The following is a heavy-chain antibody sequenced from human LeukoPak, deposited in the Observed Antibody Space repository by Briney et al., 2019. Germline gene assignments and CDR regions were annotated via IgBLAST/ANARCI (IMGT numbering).Heavy chain of an antibody. V-gene: IGHV3-43*01. CDR1: GFTFSTFA. J-gene: IGHJ4*02. CDR2: INRRGHT. D-gene: IGHD2-21*02. CDR3: AKEVDCPSDCLFFHS. Sequence: GGSLRLSCAASGFTFSTFAMIWVRQAPGKGLEWVSLINRRGHTFYADSVKGRFTISRDNSRNSVFLQMNSLRPEDTALYHCAKEVDCPSDCLFFHSWGQGTLVTVSS.